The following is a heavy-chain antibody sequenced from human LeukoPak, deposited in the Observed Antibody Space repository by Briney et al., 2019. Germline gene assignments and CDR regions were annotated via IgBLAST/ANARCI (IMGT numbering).Heavy chain of an antibody. D-gene: IGHD3-16*02. CDR2: ISSSGDNT. Sequence: PGGSLRLSCAASGFSFSRYAMSWVRQAPGKGLEWGSGISSSGDNTKYADSVKGRFTISRDNSKNTLYLQMSSLRAEDTAVYYCVYYAYVWGSYPGDSWGQGTLVTVSS. CDR3: VYYAYVWGSYPGDS. V-gene: IGHV3-23*01. J-gene: IGHJ4*02. CDR1: GFSFSRYA.